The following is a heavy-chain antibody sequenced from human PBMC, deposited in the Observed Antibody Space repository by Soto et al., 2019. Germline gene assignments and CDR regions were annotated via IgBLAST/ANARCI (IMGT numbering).Heavy chain of an antibody. CDR1: GGSISSGGYS. CDR3: DSGPPLGR. J-gene: IGHJ4*02. CDR2: IDHSGST. D-gene: IGHD3-16*02. V-gene: IGHV4-30-2*01. Sequence: QLQLQESGSGLVNPSQTLSLTCAASGGSISSGGYSGRWIRQPPGNGLEWIGYIDHSGSTYYNPSHTLRVTMTVDRAKNQFSLKRSTVSAADTAVAYCDSGPPLGRWGQGTLVPVSS.